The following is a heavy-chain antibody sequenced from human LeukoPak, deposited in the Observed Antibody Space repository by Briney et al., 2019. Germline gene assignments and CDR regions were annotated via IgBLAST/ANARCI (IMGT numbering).Heavy chain of an antibody. CDR2: IRYDGSNK. CDR1: GFTFSSYG. J-gene: IGHJ4*02. D-gene: IGHD6-13*01. CDR3: ARDLMGIAYRGAFYY. Sequence: GGSLRLSCAASGFTFSSYGMHWVRQAPGKGLEWVAFIRYDGSNKYYADSVKGRFTISRDNSKNTLYLQMNSLRAEDTAVYHCARDLMGIAYRGAFYYWGQGTLVTVSS. V-gene: IGHV3-30*02.